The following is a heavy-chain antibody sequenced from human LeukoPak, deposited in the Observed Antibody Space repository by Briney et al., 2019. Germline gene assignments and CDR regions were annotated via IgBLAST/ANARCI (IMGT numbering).Heavy chain of an antibody. J-gene: IGHJ4*02. CDR1: GFTFSTYG. V-gene: IGHV3-30*02. Sequence: GGTLRLSCAASGFTFSTYGMSWVRQAPGKGLEWVAFIRYDGSNKYYADSVKGRFTISRDNSKNTLYLQTNSLRAEDTALYYCVRDRDSTGYYDYWGQGTLVTVSS. CDR2: IRYDGSNK. D-gene: IGHD3-22*01. CDR3: VRDRDSTGYYDY.